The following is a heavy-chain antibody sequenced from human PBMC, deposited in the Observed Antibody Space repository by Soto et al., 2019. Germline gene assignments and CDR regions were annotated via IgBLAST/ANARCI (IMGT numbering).Heavy chain of an antibody. CDR3: ARGQRFSDWFDP. D-gene: IGHD3-3*01. V-gene: IGHV4-4*07. Sequence: SETLSLTCIVSGGSMSNYYWTLIRQPAGKGLEWIWRVYSSGGTHYNPSLKSRVTISLDTSKKQFSLRLVSVTAADTAMYYCARGQRFSDWFDPWGQGTLVTVSS. CDR2: VYSSGGT. J-gene: IGHJ5*02. CDR1: GGSMSNYY.